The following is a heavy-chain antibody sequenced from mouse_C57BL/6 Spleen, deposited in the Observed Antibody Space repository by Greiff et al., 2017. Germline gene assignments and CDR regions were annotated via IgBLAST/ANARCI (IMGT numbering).Heavy chain of an antibody. D-gene: IGHD2-3*01. CDR2: IRLKSDNYAT. CDR1: GFTFSNYW. J-gene: IGHJ4*01. Sequence: EVQLVESGGGLVQPGGSMKLSCVASGFTFSNYWMNWVRQSPEKGLEWVAQIRLKSDNYATHYAESVKGRFTISRDDSKSSVYLQMNNLRAEDTGIYYCPRGWLGIYAMDYWGQGTSVTVSS. CDR3: PRGWLGIYAMDY. V-gene: IGHV6-3*01.